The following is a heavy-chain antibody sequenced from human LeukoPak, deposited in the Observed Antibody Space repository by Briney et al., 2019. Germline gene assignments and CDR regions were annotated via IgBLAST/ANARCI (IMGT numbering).Heavy chain of an antibody. J-gene: IGHJ4*02. CDR1: GFTFSSYS. CDR3: ARGYCSSTSCSFDY. D-gene: IGHD2-2*01. Sequence: KPGGSLRLSCAASGFTFSSYSMNWVRQAPGKGLEWVSSISSSSSNIYYADSVKGRFTISRDNAKNSLCLQMNSLRAEDTAVYYCARGYCSSTSCSFDYWGQGTLVAVSS. CDR2: ISSSSSNI. V-gene: IGHV3-21*01.